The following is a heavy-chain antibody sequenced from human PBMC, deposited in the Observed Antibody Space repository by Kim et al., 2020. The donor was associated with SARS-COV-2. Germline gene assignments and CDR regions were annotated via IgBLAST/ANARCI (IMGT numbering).Heavy chain of an antibody. D-gene: IGHD3-3*01. CDR2: ISSSGSTI. CDR1: GFTFSSYE. V-gene: IGHV3-48*03. J-gene: IGHJ4*02. CDR3: ARDGYDFWSGYWSFDY. Sequence: GGSLRLSCAASGFTFSSYEMNWVRQAPGKGLEWVSYISSSGSTIYYADSVKGRFTISRDNAKNSLYLQMNSLRAEDTAVYYCARDGYDFWSGYWSFDYWGQGTLVTVSS.